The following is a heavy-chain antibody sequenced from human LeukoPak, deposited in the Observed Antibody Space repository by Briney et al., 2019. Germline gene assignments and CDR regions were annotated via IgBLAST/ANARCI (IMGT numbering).Heavy chain of an antibody. CDR3: ARQYSTNWYDDRGWFDP. Sequence: PSETLSLTCTVSGDSIRSNTNYWGWIRQPPGKGLEWIGSIYYSGSTYYNPSLKSRVTISVDTSKNQFSLKLSSVTAADTAFYYCARQYSTNWYDDRGWFDPWGQGTLVTVSS. D-gene: IGHD6-13*01. V-gene: IGHV4-39*01. CDR2: IYYSGST. J-gene: IGHJ5*02. CDR1: GDSIRSNTNY.